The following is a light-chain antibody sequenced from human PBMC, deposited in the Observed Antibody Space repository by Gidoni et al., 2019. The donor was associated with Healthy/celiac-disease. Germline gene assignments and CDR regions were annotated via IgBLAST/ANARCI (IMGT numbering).Light chain of an antibody. J-gene: IGKJ2*01. Sequence: EIVLTQPPATLSLSPGERATLSCRASQSVSSYLAWYQQKPGQAPRLLIYDASNRATGIPARFSGSGSGTDFTLTISSLEPEDFAVYYCQQRSNWPMYTFXQXTKLXIK. CDR1: QSVSSY. CDR3: QQRSNWPMYT. V-gene: IGKV3-11*01. CDR2: DAS.